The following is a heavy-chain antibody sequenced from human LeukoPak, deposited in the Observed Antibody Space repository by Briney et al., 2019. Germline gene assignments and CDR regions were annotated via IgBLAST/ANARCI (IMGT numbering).Heavy chain of an antibody. J-gene: IGHJ6*03. CDR2: IYYSGST. D-gene: IGHD6-6*01. V-gene: IGHV4-39*02. Sequence: SETLSLTCTVSGGSISSSSYYWGWIRQPPGKGLEWIGSIYYSGSTYYNPSLKSRVTISVDTSKNQFSLKLSSVTAADTAVYYCARDPDPYSSSSYYYYYMDVWGKGTTVTVSS. CDR3: ARDPDPYSSSSYYYYYMDV. CDR1: GGSISSSSYY.